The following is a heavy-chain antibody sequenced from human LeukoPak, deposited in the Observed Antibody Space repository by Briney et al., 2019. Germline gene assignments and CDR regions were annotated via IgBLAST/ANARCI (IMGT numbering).Heavy chain of an antibody. Sequence: GGSLRLSCAASGFTFDDYGMSWVRQAPGKGLEWVSAISGSGGSTYYADSVKGRFTISRDNSKNTLYLQMNSLRAEDTAVYYCAKATHYDILPGPGMDVWGKGTTVTISS. CDR1: GFTFDDYG. CDR3: AKATHYDILPGPGMDV. CDR2: ISGSGGST. V-gene: IGHV3-23*01. J-gene: IGHJ6*03. D-gene: IGHD3-9*01.